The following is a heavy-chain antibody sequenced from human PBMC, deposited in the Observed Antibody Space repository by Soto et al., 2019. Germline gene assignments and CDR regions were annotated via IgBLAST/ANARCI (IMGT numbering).Heavy chain of an antibody. J-gene: IGHJ3*02. CDR2: LYSGGST. CDR3: ARDRPGDEGDAFDI. D-gene: IGHD3-10*01. CDR1: GLTVSSNY. Sequence: EVQLVETGGGLIQPGGSLRLSCVASGLTVSSNYMTWVRQAPGKGLEWVSVLYSGGSTHYAGSVKGRFIISRDNSKNTLYLQMNSLRAEDTAVYYCARDRPGDEGDAFDIWGHGTMVTVSS. V-gene: IGHV3-53*02.